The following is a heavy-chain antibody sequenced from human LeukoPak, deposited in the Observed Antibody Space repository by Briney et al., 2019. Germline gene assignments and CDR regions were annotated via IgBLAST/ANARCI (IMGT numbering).Heavy chain of an antibody. CDR1: GFTFSSYS. J-gene: IGHJ4*02. V-gene: IGHV3-21*01. CDR3: ARDLSEETYSNSPFDY. Sequence: GGSLRLSCAASGFTFSSYSMNWVRQAPGKGLEWVSPISSSSSYIYYADSVKGRFTISRDNAKNSLYLQMNSLRAEDTAVYYCARDLSEETYSNSPFDYWGQGTLVTVSS. CDR2: ISSSSSYI. D-gene: IGHD4-11*01.